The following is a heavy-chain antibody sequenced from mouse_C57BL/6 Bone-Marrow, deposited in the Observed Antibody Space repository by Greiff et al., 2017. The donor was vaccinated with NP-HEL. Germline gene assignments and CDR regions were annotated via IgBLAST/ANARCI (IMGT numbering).Heavy chain of an antibody. CDR3: ARRRLPFDY. CDR2: ISSGGSYT. J-gene: IGHJ2*01. CDR1: GFTFSSYG. D-gene: IGHD6-1*01. Sequence: EVMLVESGGDLVKPGGSLKLSCAASGFTFSSYGMSWVRQTPDKRLEWVATISSGGSYTYYPDSVKGRFTISRDNATNTLYLQMSSLKSEDTAMYYCARRRLPFDYWGQGTTLTVSS. V-gene: IGHV5-6*02.